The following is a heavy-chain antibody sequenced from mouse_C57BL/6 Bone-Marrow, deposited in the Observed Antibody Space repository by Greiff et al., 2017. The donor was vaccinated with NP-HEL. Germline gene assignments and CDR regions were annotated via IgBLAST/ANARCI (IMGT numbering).Heavy chain of an antibody. CDR3: APRIYDGYFGAMDY. Sequence: VKLQQSGPELVKPGASVKISCKASGYAFSSSWMNWVKQRPGKGLEWIGRIYPGDGDTNYNGKFKGKATLTADKSSSTAYMQLSSLTSEDSAVYFCAPRIYDGYFGAMDYWGQGTSVTVSS. D-gene: IGHD2-3*01. CDR1: GYAFSSSW. J-gene: IGHJ4*01. V-gene: IGHV1-82*01. CDR2: IYPGDGDT.